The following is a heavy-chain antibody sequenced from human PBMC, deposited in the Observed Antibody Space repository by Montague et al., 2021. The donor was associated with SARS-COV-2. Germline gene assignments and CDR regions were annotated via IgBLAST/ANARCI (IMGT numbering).Heavy chain of an antibody. CDR3: ARAPATIFGVVKQIDY. Sequence: LSLTCTVSGGSISSGGYYWSWIRQHPGKGLEWIGYIYYSGSTYYNPSLKGRVTISVDTSKNQFSLKLSSVTAADTAVYYCARAPATIFGVVKQIDYWGQGTLVTVSS. J-gene: IGHJ4*02. V-gene: IGHV4-31*03. CDR2: IYYSGST. CDR1: GGSISSGGYY. D-gene: IGHD3-3*01.